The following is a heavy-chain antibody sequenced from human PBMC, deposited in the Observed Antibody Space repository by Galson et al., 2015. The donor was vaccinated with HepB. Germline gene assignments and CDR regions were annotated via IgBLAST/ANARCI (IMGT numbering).Heavy chain of an antibody. CDR3: ASEWTLAEDIAAAAGAGMDV. CDR2: IIPIFGTA. Sequence: SVKVSCKASGGTFSSYAISWVRQAPGQGLEWMGGIIPIFGTANYAQKFQGRVTITADKSTSTAYMELSSLRSEDTAVYYCASEWTLAEDIAAAAGAGMDVWGQGTTVTVSS. CDR1: GGTFSSYA. D-gene: IGHD6-13*01. V-gene: IGHV1-69*06. J-gene: IGHJ6*02.